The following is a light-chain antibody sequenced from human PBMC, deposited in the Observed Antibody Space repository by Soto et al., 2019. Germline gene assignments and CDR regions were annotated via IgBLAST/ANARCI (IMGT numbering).Light chain of an antibody. CDR3: QSYDSSSSYV. J-gene: IGLJ1*01. V-gene: IGLV1-40*01. CDR2: GNS. CDR1: SSNIGAGYD. Sequence: QSVLTQPPSVSGAPGQRVTISCTGSSSNIGAGYDVHWYQQFPGTAPKLLIYGNSNRPSGVPDRFSGSKSGTSASLAITGLQAEDEADYYCQSYDSSSSYVFGTGTNVTVL.